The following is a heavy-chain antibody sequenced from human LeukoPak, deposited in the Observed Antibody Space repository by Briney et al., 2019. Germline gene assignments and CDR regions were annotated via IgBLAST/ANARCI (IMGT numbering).Heavy chain of an antibody. Sequence: GGSLRLSCAASGFTFSSYGMHWVRQAPGKGLEWVAVISYDGSNKYYADSVKGRFTISRDNSKNTLYLQMNSLRAEDTAVYYCAKVRWLELDYFDYWGQGTLVTVSS. CDR1: GFTFSSYG. D-gene: IGHD3-22*01. CDR3: AKVRWLELDYFDY. V-gene: IGHV3-30*18. CDR2: ISYDGSNK. J-gene: IGHJ4*02.